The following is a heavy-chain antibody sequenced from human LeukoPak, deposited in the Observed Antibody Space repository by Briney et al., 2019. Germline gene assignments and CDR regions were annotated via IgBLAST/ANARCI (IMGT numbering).Heavy chain of an antibody. V-gene: IGHV5-10-1*01. CDR2: IDPSDSYT. CDR3: ARHTDTAMVVH. J-gene: IGHJ4*02. Sequence: GASLLISCKGSGYIFTSYWISWVRPMPGKGLEWMGRIDPSDSYTNYSPSFQGHVTISADKSISTAYLQWSSLKASDTAMYYCARHTDTAMVVHWGQGTLVTVSS. D-gene: IGHD5-18*01. CDR1: GYIFTSYW.